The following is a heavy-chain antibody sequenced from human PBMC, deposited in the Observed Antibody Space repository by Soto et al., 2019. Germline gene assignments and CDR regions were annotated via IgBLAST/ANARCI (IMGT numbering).Heavy chain of an antibody. J-gene: IGHJ4*02. CDR1: GVSISSLGYY. CDR2: IYYSGST. D-gene: IGHD2-8*01. Sequence: SVTLPLTWTVSGVSISSLGYYWSWIRQHPGKGLEWIGYIYYSGSTYYNPSLKSRVTISVDTSKNQFSPKLSSVTAADTAVYYCARSAGVPSLYFDYWGQGTLVTVSS. CDR3: ARSAGVPSLYFDY. V-gene: IGHV4-31*02.